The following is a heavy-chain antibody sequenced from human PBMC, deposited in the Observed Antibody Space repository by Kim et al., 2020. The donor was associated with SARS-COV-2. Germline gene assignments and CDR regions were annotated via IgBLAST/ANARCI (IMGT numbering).Heavy chain of an antibody. CDR1: GGSISSSSYY. V-gene: IGHV4-39*07. D-gene: IGHD3-16*01. Sequence: SETLSLTCTVSGGSISSSSYYWGWIRQPPGKGLEWIGSIYYSGSTYYNPSLKSRVTISVDTSKNQFSLKLSSVTAADTAVYYCARDLKGDYFDYWGQGTLVTVSS. CDR3: ARDLKGDYFDY. J-gene: IGHJ4*02. CDR2: IYYSGST.